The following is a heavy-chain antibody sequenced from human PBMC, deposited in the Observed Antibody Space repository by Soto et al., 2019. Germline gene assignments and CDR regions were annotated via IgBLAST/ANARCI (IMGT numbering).Heavy chain of an antibody. V-gene: IGHV3-21*01. CDR1: GFTFTSYP. D-gene: IGHD3-22*01. J-gene: IGHJ4*02. CDR3: VRGGYFDSRGHYNPFDY. CDR2: IPKSGYI. Sequence: PGWSLRLSGVASGFTFTSYPMNWVRQSLGKGLEWVASIPKSGYISYPDSLKGRFTISRDSAKNSLFLQMNSLGDEDTAVYYCVRGGYFDSRGHYNPFDYWGQGALVTVSS.